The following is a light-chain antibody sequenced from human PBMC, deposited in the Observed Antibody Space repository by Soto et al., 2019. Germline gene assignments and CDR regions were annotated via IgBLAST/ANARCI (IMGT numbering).Light chain of an antibody. V-gene: IGKV1-12*01. J-gene: IGKJ4*01. CDR1: QSIYKW. CDR2: AAS. CDR3: QQADSFPLS. Sequence: DIQMTQSPSSVSASIGDRVTIYCRASQSIYKWLVWYQQKPGKAPKLLIYAASSLQSGVPSRFSGSGYGTDFTLTISSLQPEDFATYYCQQADSFPLSVGGGTKVEI.